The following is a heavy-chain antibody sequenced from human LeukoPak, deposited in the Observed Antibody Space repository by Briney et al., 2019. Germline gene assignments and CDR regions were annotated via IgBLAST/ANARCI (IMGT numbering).Heavy chain of an antibody. J-gene: IGHJ6*03. CDR1: GFTFSDYS. CDR3: ARGISYYYYYMDV. V-gene: IGHV3-48*01. Sequence: PGGSLGLSCAASGFTFSDYSMNWVRQAPGKELEWVSCISSPSSTIYYADSVKGRFTISRDSGKNSPYLQMNSLRAEDTAVYYCARGISYYYYYMDVWGKGTTVTVSS. CDR2: ISSPSSTI.